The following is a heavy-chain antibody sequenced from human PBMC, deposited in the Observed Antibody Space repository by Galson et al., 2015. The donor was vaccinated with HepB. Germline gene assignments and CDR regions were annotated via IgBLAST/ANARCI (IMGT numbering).Heavy chain of an antibody. Sequence: SVKVSCKASGVSFSTHMITWVRQAPGQGLEWMGRIIPILGKPDYAQKFQGRVTITADKSTSTAFMELSSLTSEDTAVYYCAAGSSSSWVSYWYFNVWGRGTLVTVSS. J-gene: IGHJ2*01. D-gene: IGHD6-13*01. V-gene: IGHV1-69*02. CDR3: AAGSSSSWVSYWYFNV. CDR1: GVSFSTHM. CDR2: IIPILGKP.